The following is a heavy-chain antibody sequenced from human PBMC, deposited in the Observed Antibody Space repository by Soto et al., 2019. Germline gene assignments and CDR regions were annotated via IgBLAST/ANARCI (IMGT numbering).Heavy chain of an antibody. CDR3: ARSIMVVTALDY. Sequence: QVQLVQSGAEKKKPGASVKVSCKASGYTFTSYAMHWVRQAPEQRLEWMGWINAGNGNTKYSQKFQGRVTITRDTSASTAYMELSSLRSEDTAVYYSARSIMVVTALDYWGQGTLVTVSS. J-gene: IGHJ4*02. CDR2: INAGNGNT. CDR1: GYTFTSYA. D-gene: IGHD2-21*02. V-gene: IGHV1-3*05.